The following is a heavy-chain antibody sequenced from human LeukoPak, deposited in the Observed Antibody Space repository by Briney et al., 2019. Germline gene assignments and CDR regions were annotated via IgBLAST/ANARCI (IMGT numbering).Heavy chain of an antibody. CDR1: GFTFSSYG. Sequence: GRSLRLSCAASGFTFSSYGMHWVRQAPGKGLEWVAVISYDGSNKYYADSVKGRFTISRDNSKNTLYLQMNSLRAEDTAVYYCAKFPQTSYYDILTGYQYGCYFDYWGQGTLVTVSS. D-gene: IGHD3-9*01. CDR3: AKFPQTSYYDILTGYQYGCYFDY. CDR2: ISYDGSNK. V-gene: IGHV3-30*18. J-gene: IGHJ4*02.